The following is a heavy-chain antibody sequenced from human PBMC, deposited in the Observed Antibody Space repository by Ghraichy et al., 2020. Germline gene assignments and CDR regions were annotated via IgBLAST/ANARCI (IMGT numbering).Heavy chain of an antibody. V-gene: IGHV3-48*01. CDR2: ISSSSSTI. D-gene: IGHD6-6*01. CDR1: GFTFSSYS. Sequence: GGSMRLSCAASGFTFSSYSMNWVRQAPGKGLEWVSYISSSSSTIYYADSVKGRFTISRDNAKNSLYLQMNSLRAEDTAVYYCASGREYSSSDYYYGMDVWGQGTTVTVSS. J-gene: IGHJ6*02. CDR3: ASGREYSSSDYYYGMDV.